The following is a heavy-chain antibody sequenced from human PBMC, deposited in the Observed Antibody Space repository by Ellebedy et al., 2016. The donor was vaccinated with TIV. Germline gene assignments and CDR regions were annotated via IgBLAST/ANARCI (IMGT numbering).Heavy chain of an antibody. Sequence: PGGSLRLSCAASGFTFGSYWMSWVRQAPGKGLEWVATIKKDGSEKNYVDSVKGRLAISRDNARSSLYLQMNSLSAEDTAGYYCGRGQTTFEYWGQGTLFTVSS. CDR1: GFTFGSYW. CDR2: IKKDGSEK. D-gene: IGHD4-11*01. CDR3: GRGQTTFEY. J-gene: IGHJ4*02. V-gene: IGHV3-7*01.